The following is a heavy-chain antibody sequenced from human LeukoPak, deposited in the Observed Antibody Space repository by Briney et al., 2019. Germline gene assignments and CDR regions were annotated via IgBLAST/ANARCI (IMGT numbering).Heavy chain of an antibody. CDR1: GGSFSGYY. J-gene: IGHJ5*02. CDR3: ARDKAPTVSESWTTEPTGFDL. Sequence: PAETLSLTCAVSGGSFSGYYWSWVRQPPGKGLEWIGEINNSGSTKYNPSLQSRVTISIDTSKNPFALKLSSVSAADTGVYYCARDKAPTVSESWTTEPTGFDLWGQGIPVTVSS. D-gene: IGHD4-11*01. V-gene: IGHV4-34*01. CDR2: INNSGST.